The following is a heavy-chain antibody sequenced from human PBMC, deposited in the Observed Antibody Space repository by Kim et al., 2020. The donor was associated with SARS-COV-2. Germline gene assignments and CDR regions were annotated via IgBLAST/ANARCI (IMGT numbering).Heavy chain of an antibody. V-gene: IGHV3-74*01. D-gene: IGHD2-2*02. Sequence: RFTISRDNAKNTLYLQMNSLRAEDTAVYYCAREDIVVVPAAIYYYYGMDVWGQGTTVTVSS. J-gene: IGHJ6*02. CDR3: AREDIVVVPAAIYYYYGMDV.